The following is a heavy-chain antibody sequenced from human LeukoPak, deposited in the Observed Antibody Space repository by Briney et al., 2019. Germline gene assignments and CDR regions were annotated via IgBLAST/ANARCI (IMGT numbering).Heavy chain of an antibody. J-gene: IGHJ4*02. Sequence: CTVSGGSISNSNYYWGWIRQSPGKGLEWVGNIYYSGSTYYNASLKSRVTISVDTSKNQFSLKLSSVTAADTAVYYCARQENYDFVWGSYDYWGQGTLVTVSS. CDR3: ARQENYDFVWGSYDY. V-gene: IGHV4-39*01. CDR2: IYYSGST. CDR1: GGSISNSNYY. D-gene: IGHD3-16*01.